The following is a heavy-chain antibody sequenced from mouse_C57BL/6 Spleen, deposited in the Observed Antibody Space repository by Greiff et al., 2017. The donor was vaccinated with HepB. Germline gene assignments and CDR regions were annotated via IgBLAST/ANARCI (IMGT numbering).Heavy chain of an antibody. Sequence: VQLQQSGAELARPGASVKLSCKASGYTFTSYGISWVKQRTGQGLEWIGESYPRSGNTYYNEKFKGKATLTADKSSSTAYMELRSLTSEDSAVYFCARDDYFAYWGQGTLVTVSA. J-gene: IGHJ3*01. CDR3: ARDDYFAY. CDR1: GYTFTSYG. D-gene: IGHD2-4*01. CDR2: SYPRSGNT. V-gene: IGHV1-81*01.